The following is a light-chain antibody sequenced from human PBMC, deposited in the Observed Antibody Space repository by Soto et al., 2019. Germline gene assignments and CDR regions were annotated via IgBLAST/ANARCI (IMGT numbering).Light chain of an antibody. Sequence: EIEMTQSPATLTLSPGERATLSCRASQSVGTNLAWYQQKPGQAPRLLIFGASTRATGVPARISGSGSGTDCTLTISSLQSEDFAMYYCQQYNNWPETFGQGTEVEIK. CDR1: QSVGTN. V-gene: IGKV3-15*01. J-gene: IGKJ1*01. CDR3: QQYNNWPET. CDR2: GAS.